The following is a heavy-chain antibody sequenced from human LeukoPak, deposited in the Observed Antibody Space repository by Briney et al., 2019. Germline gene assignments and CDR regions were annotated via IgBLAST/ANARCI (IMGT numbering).Heavy chain of an antibody. CDR1: GYSFTSYW. J-gene: IGHJ5*02. D-gene: IGHD2-2*01. CDR2: IYPGDSDT. V-gene: IGHV5-51*01. Sequence: GESPKISCKGSGYSFTSYWIGWVRQMPGKGLEWMGIIYPGDSDTRYSPSFQGQVTISADKSISTAYLQWSSLKASDTAMYYCVRRYCSSTSCYSWFDPWGQGTLVTVSS. CDR3: VRRYCSSTSCYSWFDP.